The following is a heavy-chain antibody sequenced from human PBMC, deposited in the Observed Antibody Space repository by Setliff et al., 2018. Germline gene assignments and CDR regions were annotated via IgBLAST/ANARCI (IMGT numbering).Heavy chain of an antibody. CDR2: IYYSGST. Sequence: TLSLTCAVYGGSFSGYYWSWIRQPPGKGLEWIGSIYYSGSTYYNPSLKSRVTISVDTSKNQFSLKLSSVTAADTAVYYCARDRITIFGVVIPFDYWGQGTLVTAPQ. D-gene: IGHD3-3*01. J-gene: IGHJ4*02. CDR3: ARDRITIFGVVIPFDY. CDR1: GGSFSGYY. V-gene: IGHV4-34*01.